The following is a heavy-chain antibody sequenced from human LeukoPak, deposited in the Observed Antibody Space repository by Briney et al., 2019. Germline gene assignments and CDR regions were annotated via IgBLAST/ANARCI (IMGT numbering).Heavy chain of an antibody. Sequence: QPGGSLRLSCAASGFTFSSYWMHWVRQAPGKGLVWVSRINSDGSSTIYADSVKGRFTISRDNAKNTLYLQMSSLRAEDTAVYYCARGARYSSSWYLDYGDYPFDYWGQGTLVTVSS. CDR1: GFTFSSYW. CDR2: INSDGSST. D-gene: IGHD6-13*01. J-gene: IGHJ4*02. CDR3: ARGARYSSSWYLDYGDYPFDY. V-gene: IGHV3-74*01.